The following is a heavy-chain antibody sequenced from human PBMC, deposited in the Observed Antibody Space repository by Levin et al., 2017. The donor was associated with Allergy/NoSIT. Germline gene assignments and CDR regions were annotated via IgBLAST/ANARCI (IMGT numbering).Heavy chain of an antibody. CDR1: GFSFSTYG. V-gene: IGHV3-30*18. J-gene: IGHJ6*02. CDR2: ITSDGSSK. CDR3: AKGGDMDV. Sequence: GGSLRLSCAASGFSFSTYGIHWVRQAPGKGLEWVALITSDGSSKFFADSVTGRFTISRDNSKNTLHIQMNSLRPEDTAFYYCAKGGDMDVWGQGTTVTVSS. D-gene: IGHD3-10*01.